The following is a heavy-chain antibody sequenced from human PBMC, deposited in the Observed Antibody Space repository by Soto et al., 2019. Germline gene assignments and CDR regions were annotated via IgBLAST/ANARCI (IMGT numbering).Heavy chain of an antibody. D-gene: IGHD6-13*01. Sequence: SETLSLTCAVYGGSFSGYYWGWIRQPPGKGLEWIGEINHSGSTNYNPSLKSRVTISVDTSKNQFSLKLSSVTAADTAVYYCARVGIAAAGTSVFYHFDYWGQGTLVTVSS. CDR2: INHSGST. CDR3: ARVGIAAAGTSVFYHFDY. V-gene: IGHV4-34*01. J-gene: IGHJ4*02. CDR1: GGSFSGYY.